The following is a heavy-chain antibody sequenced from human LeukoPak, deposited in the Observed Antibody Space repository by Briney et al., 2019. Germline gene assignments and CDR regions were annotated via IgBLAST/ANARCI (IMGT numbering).Heavy chain of an antibody. Sequence: LETLSLTCAVYGGSFSGYYLSWIRQPPGKGLEWIGEINHSGSTNYNPSLKSRVAISVDTSKNQFSLKLSSVTAADTAVYYCARGFPRVATRPLDYWGQGTLVTVSS. CDR2: INHSGST. D-gene: IGHD5-12*01. CDR3: ARGFPRVATRPLDY. J-gene: IGHJ4*02. CDR1: GGSFSGYY. V-gene: IGHV4-34*01.